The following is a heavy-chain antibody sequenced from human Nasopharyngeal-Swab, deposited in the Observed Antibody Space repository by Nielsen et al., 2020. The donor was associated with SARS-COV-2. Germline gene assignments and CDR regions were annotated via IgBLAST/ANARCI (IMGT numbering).Heavy chain of an antibody. CDR3: ANRRGSSWHPYCFDY. V-gene: IGHV3-23*01. J-gene: IGHJ4*02. CDR1: GFTFSSYS. CDR2: ITGNGDTT. Sequence: GESLKISCAASGFTFSSYSMSWLRQAPGKGLEWVSTITGNGDTTYYADSVKGRFTISRDNSENTVYMQMNSLRAEDTAVYYCANRRGSSWHPYCFDYWGQGTLVTVSS. D-gene: IGHD6-13*01.